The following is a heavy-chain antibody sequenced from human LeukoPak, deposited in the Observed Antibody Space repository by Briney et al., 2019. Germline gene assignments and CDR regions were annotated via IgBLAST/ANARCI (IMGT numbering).Heavy chain of an antibody. CDR3: ARGSYGSGSDSYYGLDV. CDR1: GFTFSTYA. D-gene: IGHD3-10*01. CDR2: ISGSDGST. J-gene: IGHJ6*02. Sequence: GGSQRLSCAASGFTFSTYAMKWARQPPGKGLEWVSGISGSDGSTFYADSVKGRFTISRDNSKNTVYLQMNSLRAEDTAVYYCARGSYGSGSDSYYGLDVWGQGTTVTVSS. V-gene: IGHV3-23*01.